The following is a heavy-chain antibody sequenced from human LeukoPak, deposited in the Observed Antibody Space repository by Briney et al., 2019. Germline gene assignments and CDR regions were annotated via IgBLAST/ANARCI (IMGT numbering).Heavy chain of an antibody. J-gene: IGHJ4*02. D-gene: IGHD1-20*01. CDR3: ARGGLGYNWNSFDY. Sequence: KTSETLSLTCAVSGGSISSGNWWSWVRQPPGKGLEWIGYIYYSGSTYYNPSLNSRVTISVDTSKNQFSLKLSSVTAADTAVYYCARGGLGYNWNSFDYWGQGTLVTVSS. CDR2: IYYSGST. CDR1: GGSISSGNW. V-gene: IGHV4-31*11.